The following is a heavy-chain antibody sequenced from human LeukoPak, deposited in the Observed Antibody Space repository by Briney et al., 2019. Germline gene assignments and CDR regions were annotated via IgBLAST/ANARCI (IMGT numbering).Heavy chain of an antibody. CDR3: ARDSDLGVSFDP. J-gene: IGHJ5*02. Sequence: SETLSLTCTVSGGSFSSGNYYWTWIRQPPGKGLEWIGYIHYSGNTNYNPSLKSRVTMSVDTSKNQFSLKLSSVTAVDTAVYYCARDSDLGVSFDPWGQGTLVTVSS. V-gene: IGHV4-61*01. CDR1: GGSFSSGNYY. CDR2: IHYSGNT. D-gene: IGHD3-10*01.